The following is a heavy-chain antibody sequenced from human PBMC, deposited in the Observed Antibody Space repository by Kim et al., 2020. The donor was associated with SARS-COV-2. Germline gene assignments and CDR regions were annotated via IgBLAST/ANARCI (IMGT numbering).Heavy chain of an antibody. J-gene: IGHJ4*02. V-gene: IGHV3-11*01. Sequence: GGSLRLSCAASGFTFSDYYMSWIRQAPGKGLQWISYISTSGTTIYYADSVKGRFIISRDNAKNSLYLQMNSLRAEDTAVYYCASWGYYYDRSGSKGDYWGQGTLVTVSS. CDR1: GFTFSDYY. D-gene: IGHD3-22*01. CDR2: ISTSGTTI. CDR3: ASWGYYYDRSGSKGDY.